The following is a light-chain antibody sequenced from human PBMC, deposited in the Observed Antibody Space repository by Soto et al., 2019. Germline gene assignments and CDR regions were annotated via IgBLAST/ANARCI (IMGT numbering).Light chain of an antibody. Sequence: QSVLTQPPSASETPGQRVTISCSGSSSNIGTNTVNWYQQLPGTAPKLLIYSNNQRPSGVPDRISGSKSGTSASLAISGLQSEDEADYYCAAWDDSVTGGVFGGGTKVTVL. CDR2: SNN. J-gene: IGLJ3*02. CDR1: SSNIGTNT. CDR3: AAWDDSVTGGV. V-gene: IGLV1-44*01.